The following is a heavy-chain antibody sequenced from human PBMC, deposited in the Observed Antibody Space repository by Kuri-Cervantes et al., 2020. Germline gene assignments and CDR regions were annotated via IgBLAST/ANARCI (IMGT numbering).Heavy chain of an antibody. CDR2: ISAYNGDT. CDR3: ARNHYDILRPFDY. D-gene: IGHD3-9*01. CDR1: GYTFTSYY. Sequence: ASVKVSCKASGYTFTSYYMHWVRQAPGQGLEWMGWISAYNGDTNYAQKLQGRVTLTTDTSTSTAYMELRSLRSDDTAVYYCARNHYDILRPFDYWGQGTLVTVSS. J-gene: IGHJ4*02. V-gene: IGHV1-18*04.